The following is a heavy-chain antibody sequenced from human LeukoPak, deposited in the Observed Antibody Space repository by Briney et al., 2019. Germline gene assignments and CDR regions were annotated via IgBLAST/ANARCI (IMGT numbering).Heavy chain of an antibody. V-gene: IGHV3-23*01. D-gene: IGHD6-25*01. CDR1: GFTFSSYS. Sequence: GGSLRLPCTASGFTFSSYSMTWVRQAPGKGLEWVSAISGSGGSTYYADSVKGRFTISRDNSKNTLYLQMNSLRAEDTAVYYCARGTGYNTGRSVDYWGQGTLVTVSS. J-gene: IGHJ4*02. CDR2: ISGSGGST. CDR3: ARGTGYNTGRSVDY.